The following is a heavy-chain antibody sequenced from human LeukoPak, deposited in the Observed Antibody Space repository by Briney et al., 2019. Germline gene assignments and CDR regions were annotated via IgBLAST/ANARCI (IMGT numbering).Heavy chain of an antibody. Sequence: GGSLRLSCAASAFTFRSYGMHWVRQAPGKGLEWVAFIRYHGSDKYYADSVKGRFTISRDNARNSLYLQMNSLRAEDTAVYYCARKTGYYDSSGYYYEDDYIDYWGQGTLVTVSS. V-gene: IGHV3-30*02. D-gene: IGHD3-22*01. CDR1: AFTFRSYG. CDR3: ARKTGYYDSSGYYYEDDYIDY. J-gene: IGHJ4*02. CDR2: IRYHGSDK.